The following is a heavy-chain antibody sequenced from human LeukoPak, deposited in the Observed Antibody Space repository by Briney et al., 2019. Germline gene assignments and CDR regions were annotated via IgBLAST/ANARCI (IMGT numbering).Heavy chain of an antibody. D-gene: IGHD6-19*01. CDR1: GGPISSPNHF. CDR3: ARVVAGTKDFQH. J-gene: IGHJ1*01. CDR2: VYYGGST. V-gene: IGHV4-39*01. Sequence: PSETLSLTCTVSGGPISSPNHFWGWVRQPPGNGLEWIGSVYYGGSTYSNPSLKSRVTMSADTSKNQFSLTLSSVTAADTAVYYCARVVAGTKDFQHWGQGTLVTVSS.